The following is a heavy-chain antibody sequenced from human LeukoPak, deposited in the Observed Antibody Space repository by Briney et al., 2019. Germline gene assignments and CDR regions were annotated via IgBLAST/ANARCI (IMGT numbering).Heavy chain of an antibody. J-gene: IGHJ4*02. CDR2: ISSSSSYI. D-gene: IGHD4-17*01. V-gene: IGHV3-21*01. CDR1: GFTFSSYS. CDR3: AREGYHRSHDYGWSEEDYFDY. Sequence: GGSLRLSCAASGFTFSSYSMNWVRQAPGKGLEWVSSISSSSSYIYYADSVKGRFTISRDNAKNSLYLQMNSLRAEDTAVYYCAREGYHRSHDYGWSEEDYFDYWGQGTLVTVSS.